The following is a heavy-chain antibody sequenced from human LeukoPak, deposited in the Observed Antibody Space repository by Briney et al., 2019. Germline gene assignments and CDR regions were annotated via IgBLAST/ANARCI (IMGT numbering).Heavy chain of an antibody. V-gene: IGHV4-59*01. Sequence: SETLSPTCTVSGGSISSYYWSWIRQPPGKGLEWIGYIYYSGSTNYNPSLKSRVTISVDTSKNQFSLKLSSVTAADTAVYYCARVRREYYYDSSGYYDYWGQGTLVTVSS. J-gene: IGHJ4*02. CDR2: IYYSGST. CDR3: ARVRREYYYDSSGYYDY. D-gene: IGHD3-22*01. CDR1: GGSISSYY.